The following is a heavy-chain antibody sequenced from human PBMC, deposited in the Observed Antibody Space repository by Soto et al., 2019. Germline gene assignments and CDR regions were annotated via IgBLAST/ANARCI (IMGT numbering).Heavy chain of an antibody. CDR1: CGSIISGGYS. CDR3: ARVAATPWGQNWFDP. D-gene: IGHD2-15*01. V-gene: IGHV4-30-2*01. CDR2: IYHSGST. Sequence: SETLSLTCAFSCGSIISGGYSWSWIRQPPGKGLEWIGYIYHSGSTYYNPSLKSRVTISVDRSKNQFSLKLSSVTAADTAVYYCARVAATPWGQNWFDPWGQGTLVTSPQ. J-gene: IGHJ5*02.